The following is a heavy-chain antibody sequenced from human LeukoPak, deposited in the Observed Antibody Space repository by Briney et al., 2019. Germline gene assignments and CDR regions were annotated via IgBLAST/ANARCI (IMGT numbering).Heavy chain of an antibody. Sequence: ASVKVSCKASGYSFTGYYIHWVRQAPGQGLEWMGWINFNNGGTNQVQKFQGRVTMTRDTSNTTVYMEMSSLIFDDTAVYYCARYSNSGGDYWGQGTLVTVSS. CDR2: INFNNGGT. CDR3: ARYSNSGGDY. V-gene: IGHV1-2*02. CDR1: GYSFTGYY. J-gene: IGHJ4*02. D-gene: IGHD7-27*01.